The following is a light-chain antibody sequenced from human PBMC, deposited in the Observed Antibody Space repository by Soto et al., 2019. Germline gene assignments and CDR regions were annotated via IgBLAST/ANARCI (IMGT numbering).Light chain of an antibody. CDR1: SSNIGARFD. CDR3: LSYTSANTRV. Sequence: QSVLTQPPSVSGAPGQRVSISCTGSSSNIGARFDVHWYQQLPGTAPKLLISGNNNRPSGVSNRFSGSKSGNTASLTISGLQPEDEADYYCLSYTSANTRVFGGGTKLTVL. J-gene: IGLJ3*02. CDR2: GNN. V-gene: IGLV1-40*01.